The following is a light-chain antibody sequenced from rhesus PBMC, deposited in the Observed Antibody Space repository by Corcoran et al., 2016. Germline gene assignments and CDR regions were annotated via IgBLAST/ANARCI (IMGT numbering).Light chain of an antibody. CDR3: NQHSSGYS. Sequence: QVILTQSPATLSLSPGERATLSCRASQSVSSYLAWYQQKPGQAPRLLIHGASSRATGIPDRFSGSGSGTDFTLTISGLGPEDVGVSNCNQHSSGYSFGQGNKVEIK. V-gene: IGKV3-10*01. CDR2: GAS. J-gene: IGKJ2*01. CDR1: QSVSSY.